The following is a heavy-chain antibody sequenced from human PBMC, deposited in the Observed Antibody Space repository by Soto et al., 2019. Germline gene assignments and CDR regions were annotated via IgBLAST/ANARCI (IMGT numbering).Heavy chain of an antibody. J-gene: IGHJ4*02. V-gene: IGHV1-69*13. CDR1: GGTFSSYA. Sequence: SVKVSCKASGGTFSSYAISWVRQAPGQGLEWMGGIIPIFGTANYAQKFQGRVTITADESTSTAYMELSSLRSEDTAVYYCAREVSKPIVPEPYYFDYWGQGTLVTVSS. D-gene: IGHD3-16*02. CDR3: AREVSKPIVPEPYYFDY. CDR2: IIPIFGTA.